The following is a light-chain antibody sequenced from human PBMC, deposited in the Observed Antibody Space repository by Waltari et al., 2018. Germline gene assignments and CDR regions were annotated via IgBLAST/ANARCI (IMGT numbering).Light chain of an antibody. Sequence: DIQMTQSPSSLSASVGDRVTITCRAIQSISSYLNWYQQKPGKAPKLLIYAASSLQSGVPSRFSDSGSWTDFTLTISSLQPEDFATYYCQQSYSTLWTFGQGTKVEIK. CDR3: QQSYSTLWT. V-gene: IGKV1-39*01. CDR1: QSISSY. J-gene: IGKJ1*01. CDR2: AAS.